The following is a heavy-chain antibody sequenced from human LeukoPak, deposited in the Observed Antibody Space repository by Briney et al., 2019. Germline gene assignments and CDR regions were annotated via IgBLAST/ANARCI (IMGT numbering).Heavy chain of an antibody. D-gene: IGHD3-16*01. CDR2: ISASGAYT. Sequence: GGSLRLSCAASGFTFSSYAMTWVRQAPGKGLEWVSAISASGAYTYYADSVKGRFTISRDNSKNTLYLQVNSLRAEDTAVYYCAKSTSGGASTSGGFDYWGQGALVTVSS. J-gene: IGHJ4*02. V-gene: IGHV3-23*01. CDR3: AKSTSGGASTSGGFDY. CDR1: GFTFSSYA.